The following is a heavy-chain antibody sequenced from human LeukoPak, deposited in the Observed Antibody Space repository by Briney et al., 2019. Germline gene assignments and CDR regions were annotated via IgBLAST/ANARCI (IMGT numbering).Heavy chain of an antibody. CDR3: AKDTGYSPQIADY. J-gene: IGHJ4*02. V-gene: IGHV3-9*01. Sequence: TGGSLRLSCAASGFMFSSNWMSWVRQAPGKGLEWVSGISWNSGSIGYADSVKGRFTISRDNAKNSLYLQMNSLRAEDTALYYCAKDTGYSPQIADYWGQGTLVTVSS. D-gene: IGHD5-18*01. CDR1: GFMFSSNW. CDR2: ISWNSGSI.